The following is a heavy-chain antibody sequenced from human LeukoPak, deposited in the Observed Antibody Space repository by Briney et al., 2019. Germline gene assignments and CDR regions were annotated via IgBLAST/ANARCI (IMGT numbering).Heavy chain of an antibody. CDR2: ISGSGGST. D-gene: IGHD1-26*01. V-gene: IGHV3-23*01. J-gene: IGHJ4*02. CDR1: GFTFSSYA. Sequence: GGSLRLSCAASGFTFSSYAMSWVRQAPGKGLEWVLVISGSGGSTYSADSVKGRFTISRDNSKNTLYLQMNSLRAEDTAVYFCAKSQDGGRLFHFDYWGQGTLVTVSS. CDR3: AKSQDGGRLFHFDY.